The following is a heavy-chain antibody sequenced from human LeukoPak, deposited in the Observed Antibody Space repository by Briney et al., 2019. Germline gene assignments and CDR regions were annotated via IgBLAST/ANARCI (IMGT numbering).Heavy chain of an antibody. CDR3: ARDPGGRLLWFGELFFYYYGMDV. D-gene: IGHD3-10*01. CDR2: INHSGST. Sequence: SETLSLTCAVYGGSFSGYYWSWIRQPPGKGLEWIGEINHSGSTNYNPSLKSRVTISVDTSKNQFSLKLSSVTAADTAVYDCARDPGGRLLWFGELFFYYYGMDVLGQGTTVTVSS. CDR1: GGSFSGYY. V-gene: IGHV4-34*01. J-gene: IGHJ6*02.